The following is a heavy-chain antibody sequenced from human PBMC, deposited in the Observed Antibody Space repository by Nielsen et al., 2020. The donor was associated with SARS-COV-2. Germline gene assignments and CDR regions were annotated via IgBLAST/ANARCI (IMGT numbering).Heavy chain of an antibody. J-gene: IGHJ6*03. CDR3: ARASPNYDFWSGYYYYYMDV. Sequence: SETLSLTCTVSGGSISSGDYYWSWIRQPPGKGLEWIGYIYYSGSTYYNPSLKSRVTISVDTSKNQFSLKLSSVTAADTAVYYCARASPNYDFWSGYYYYYMDVWGKGTTVTVSS. D-gene: IGHD3-3*01. V-gene: IGHV4-30-4*01. CDR2: IYYSGST. CDR1: GGSISSGDYY.